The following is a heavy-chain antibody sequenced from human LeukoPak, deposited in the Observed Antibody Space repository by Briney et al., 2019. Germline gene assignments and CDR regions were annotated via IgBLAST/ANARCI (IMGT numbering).Heavy chain of an antibody. Sequence: PGRSLRLSCAASGFTFSSYGMHWVRQAPGKGLEWVAVISYDGSNKYYADSVKGRFTISRDNSKNTLYLQMNSLRAEDTAVYYCARDNEQLDLYYYYYMDVWGKGTTVTVSS. CDR1: GFTFSSYG. V-gene: IGHV3-30*03. D-gene: IGHD6-6*01. CDR3: ARDNEQLDLYYYYYMDV. CDR2: ISYDGSNK. J-gene: IGHJ6*03.